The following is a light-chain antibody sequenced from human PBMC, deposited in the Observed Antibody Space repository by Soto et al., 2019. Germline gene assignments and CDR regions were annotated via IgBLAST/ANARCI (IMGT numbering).Light chain of an antibody. J-gene: IGKJ1*01. CDR3: QQRYSSPPT. V-gene: IGKV1-39*01. CDR2: AAS. Sequence: DIQMTQSPSSLSASVEDRVIITCRASQSISNHLNWYQQKPGKDPKLLIFAASSLQSGVPSRFSGRRSWPDFTLTISSLQPEDFATYYSQQRYSSPPTFGHGTKVQIK. CDR1: QSISNH.